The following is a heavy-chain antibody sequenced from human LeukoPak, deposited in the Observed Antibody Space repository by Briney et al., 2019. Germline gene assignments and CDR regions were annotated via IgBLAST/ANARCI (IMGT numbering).Heavy chain of an antibody. Sequence: PGGSLRLSYAASGFTFSDYNMRWIRQAPGKGLEWVSSISRSGSTKYYADSVKGRFTISRDNAKDSLYLQMNSLRAEDTAVYYCAKRIQSAMATGYWGQGTLVTVSS. J-gene: IGHJ4*02. CDR1: GFTFSDYN. V-gene: IGHV3-11*01. CDR3: AKRIQSAMATGY. CDR2: ISRSGSTK. D-gene: IGHD5-18*01.